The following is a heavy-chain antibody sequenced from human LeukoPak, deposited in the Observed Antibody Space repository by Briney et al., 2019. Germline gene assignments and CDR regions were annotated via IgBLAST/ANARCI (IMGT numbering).Heavy chain of an antibody. J-gene: IGHJ4*02. V-gene: IGHV1-18*01. CDR1: GYTFTSSG. CDR2: ISVYNGDT. CDR3: ARAIGVSLLDS. D-gene: IGHD3-10*01. Sequence: ASVKVSCKASGYTFTSSGMSWVRQAPGQGLEWMGWISVYNGDTKYAQKFQGRVSMTTDTSTTTAYMELRSLRSDDTAVYYCARAIGVSLLDSWGQETLVTVSS.